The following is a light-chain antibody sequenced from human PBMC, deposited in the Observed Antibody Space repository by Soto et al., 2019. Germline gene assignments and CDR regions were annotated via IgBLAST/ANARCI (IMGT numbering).Light chain of an antibody. CDR3: HQYGSSPYT. CDR1: QSVSSSY. CDR2: GAS. Sequence: EIVLTQSPGTLSLSPGERATLSCRASQSVSSSYLAGYQQKPGQAPRLLIYGASSRATGIPDRFSGSGSGTDFTLTISRLEPEDFAVDYCHQYGSSPYTFGQGTKLEIK. V-gene: IGKV3-20*01. J-gene: IGKJ2*01.